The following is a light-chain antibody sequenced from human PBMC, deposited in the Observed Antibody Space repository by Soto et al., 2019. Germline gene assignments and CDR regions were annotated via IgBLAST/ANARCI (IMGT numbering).Light chain of an antibody. V-gene: IGKV1-39*01. CDR3: QQGYLIQALT. J-gene: IGKJ4*01. CDR1: QTISTY. CDR2: DVS. Sequence: DIQMTQSPSSLSASVGDRVTISCRASQTISTYLHWYQYKPGRAPRLLISDVSTLQSGVPGRFRGSGSETEFTLTITYLQPADFANYYCQQGYLIQALTFGGGTKV.